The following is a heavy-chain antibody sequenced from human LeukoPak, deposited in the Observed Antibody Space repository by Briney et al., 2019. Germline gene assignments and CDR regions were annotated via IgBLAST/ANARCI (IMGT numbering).Heavy chain of an antibody. D-gene: IGHD6-6*01. V-gene: IGHV1-69*05. CDR1: GGTFSSDA. J-gene: IGHJ4*02. Sequence: AAVKVSCKDSGGTFSSDAISWVRQAPGQGLEWMGGIIPIFGTANYAQKFQGRVTITTDESTSTAYMELSSLRSEDTAVYYCARGIAARRTLYYFDYWGQGTLVTVSS. CDR3: ARGIAARRTLYYFDY. CDR2: IIPIFGTA.